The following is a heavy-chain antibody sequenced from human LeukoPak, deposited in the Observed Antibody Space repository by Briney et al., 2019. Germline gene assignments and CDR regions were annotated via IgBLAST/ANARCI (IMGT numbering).Heavy chain of an antibody. CDR2: TYYRPKWYN. J-gene: IGHJ6*02. CDR3: ARIAVAGKGVDYYYGMDV. V-gene: IGHV6-1*01. Sequence: SQTLSLTCAISGDSVSSNSAAWNWIRQSPSRGLEWLGRTYYRPKWYNDYAVSVKSRITINPDTSKNQFSLQLNSVTPEDTAVYYCARIAVAGKGVDYYYGMDVWGQGTTVTVSS. D-gene: IGHD6-19*01. CDR1: GDSVSSNSAA.